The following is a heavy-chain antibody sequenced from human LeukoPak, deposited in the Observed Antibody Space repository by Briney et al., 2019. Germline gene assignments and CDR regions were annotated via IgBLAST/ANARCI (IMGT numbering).Heavy chain of an antibody. CDR3: TRAYTAMVYWFDP. CDR2: INPSGGDT. Sequence: ASVKVSCKASGYTFTSYYMHWVRQAPGQGLEWMGIINPSGGDTSYAQKFQGRVTMTRDTSTSTVYMELSSLRSEDTAAYYCTRAYTAMVYWFDPWGQGTLVTVSS. V-gene: IGHV1-46*01. J-gene: IGHJ5*02. CDR1: GYTFTSYY. D-gene: IGHD5-18*01.